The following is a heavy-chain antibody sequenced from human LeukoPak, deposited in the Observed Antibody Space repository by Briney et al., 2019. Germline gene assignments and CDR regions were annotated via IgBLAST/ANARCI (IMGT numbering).Heavy chain of an antibody. V-gene: IGHV4-59*01. J-gene: IGHJ4*02. CDR2: IYYSGNT. CDR1: GVPISSYY. Sequence: KPSETLSLTCTVSGVPISSYYWSWIRQPPGKGLEWIGYIYYSGNTNYNPSLKSRVTMSVDTSKNQFSLNLSSVTAADTAVYYCARDGLGYGSPLDSWGQGTLVTVSS. D-gene: IGHD3-16*01. CDR3: ARDGLGYGSPLDS.